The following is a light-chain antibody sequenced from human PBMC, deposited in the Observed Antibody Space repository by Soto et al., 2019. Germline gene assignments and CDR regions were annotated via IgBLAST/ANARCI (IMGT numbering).Light chain of an antibody. CDR2: GAS. J-gene: IGKJ3*01. Sequence: EIVLTQSPGTLSLSPGERATLSCRASQSISSSYRAWYQQKPGQATRILVYGASSRATGIPDRFSGSGSGTDVNLTISRLEPDDVAVYYSQQYGSSRFTFGPGTKVDIK. V-gene: IGKV3-20*01. CDR1: QSISSSY. CDR3: QQYGSSRFT.